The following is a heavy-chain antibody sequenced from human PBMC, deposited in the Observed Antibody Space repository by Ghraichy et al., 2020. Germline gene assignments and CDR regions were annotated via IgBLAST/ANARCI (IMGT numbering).Heavy chain of an antibody. Sequence: SGPTLVKPTQTLTLTCTFSGFSLSTSGVGVGWIRQPPGKALEWLALIYWDDDKRYSPSLKSRLTITKDTSKNQVVLTMTNMDPVDTTTYYCAHRSLSSPFHNWFDPSGQGTLVTVSS. CDR2: IYWDDDK. J-gene: IGHJ5*02. CDR1: GFSLSTSGVG. D-gene: IGHD3-16*01. V-gene: IGHV2-5*02. CDR3: AHRSLSSPFHNWFDP.